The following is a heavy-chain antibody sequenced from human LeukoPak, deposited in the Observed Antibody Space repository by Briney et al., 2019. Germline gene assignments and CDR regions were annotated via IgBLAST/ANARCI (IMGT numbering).Heavy chain of an antibody. CDR1: GFTFSSDS. CDR3: AKDSFSSR. D-gene: IGHD2-2*01. CDR2: ISGSGVST. Sequence: GGSLRLSCAASGFTFSSDSMTWVRRAPGKGLEWVSTISGSGVSTFYADPVKGRFTISRDNSKNILYPHVNSLSAEDTAVYYCAKDSFSSRWGQGTLVTVSS. V-gene: IGHV3-23*01. J-gene: IGHJ4*02.